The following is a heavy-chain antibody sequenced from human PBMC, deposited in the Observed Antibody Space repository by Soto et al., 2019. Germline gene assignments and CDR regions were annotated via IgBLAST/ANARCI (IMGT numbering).Heavy chain of an antibody. V-gene: IGHV3-64D*06. D-gene: IGHD2-15*01. CDR2: ISGNGGNT. J-gene: IGHJ4*02. CDR3: VNVSGYCTGGSCFSYFDY. Sequence: GGSLRLSCSGSGFTFSHHSLYWVRQAPGKGLRYVSTISGNGGNTHYAASVRGRFTISRDNSKNTVFLQMSGLGVADSTVYYCVNVSGYCTGGSCFSYFDYWGQGALVTVSS. CDR1: GFTFSHHS.